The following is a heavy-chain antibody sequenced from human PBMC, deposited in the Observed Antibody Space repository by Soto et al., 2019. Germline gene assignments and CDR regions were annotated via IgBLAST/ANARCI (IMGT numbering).Heavy chain of an antibody. Sequence: PSETLSVTCTVSGGSISSYYWSWIRQPSGKGLEWIGYIYYSGSTNYNPSLKSRVTISVDTSKNQFSLKLNSMTAADTAVYYCARHNYGSGSTYFDYWGQGTLVTVPS. CDR1: GGSISSYY. J-gene: IGHJ4*02. V-gene: IGHV4-59*08. CDR2: IYYSGST. CDR3: ARHNYGSGSTYFDY. D-gene: IGHD3-10*01.